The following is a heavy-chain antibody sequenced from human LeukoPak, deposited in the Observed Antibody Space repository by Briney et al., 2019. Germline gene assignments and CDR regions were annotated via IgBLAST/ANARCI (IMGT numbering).Heavy chain of an antibody. D-gene: IGHD5-24*01. V-gene: IGHV3-7*01. Sequence: GGSLRLSCAASGFTYSSYWMTWVRQTPGKGLEWVANIRMDGGEQYYMDSVEGRFTISRDNAKNSLYLQMYSLRPEDTAVYYCARDKGYNCAYWGRGTLVTVSS. CDR1: GFTYSSYW. CDR2: IRMDGGEQ. J-gene: IGHJ4*02. CDR3: ARDKGYNCAY.